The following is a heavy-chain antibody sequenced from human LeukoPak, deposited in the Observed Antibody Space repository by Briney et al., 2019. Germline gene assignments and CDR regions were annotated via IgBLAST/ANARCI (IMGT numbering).Heavy chain of an antibody. Sequence: SVTVSCKASGGTFSSYAISWVRQAPGQGLEWMGRIIPILGIANYAQKFQGRVTITADKSTSTAYMGLSSLRSEDTAVYYCASRGPADFDYWGQGTLVTVSS. CDR1: GGTFSSYA. CDR3: ASRGPADFDY. CDR2: IIPILGIA. V-gene: IGHV1-69*04. J-gene: IGHJ4*02.